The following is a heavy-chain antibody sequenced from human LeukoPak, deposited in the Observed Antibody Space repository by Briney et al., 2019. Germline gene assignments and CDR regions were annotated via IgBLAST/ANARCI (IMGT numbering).Heavy chain of an antibody. CDR2: INPTGGST. CDR3: ARDDSVGDNAWWFDP. D-gene: IGHD1-26*01. Sequence: ASVKVSCKASGYTFTSYYMHWVRQAPGQGLEWMGLINPTGGSTGYAQKFQGRVTMTRDMSTSTDYMELSSLRSEDTAIYYCARDDSVGDNAWWFDPWGQGTLVTVSS. CDR1: GYTFTSYY. J-gene: IGHJ5*02. V-gene: IGHV1-46*01.